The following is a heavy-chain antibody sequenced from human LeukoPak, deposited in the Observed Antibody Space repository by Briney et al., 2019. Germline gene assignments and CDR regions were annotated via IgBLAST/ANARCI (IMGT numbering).Heavy chain of an antibody. V-gene: IGHV3-30*02. D-gene: IGHD3-16*01. J-gene: IGHJ6*03. CDR2: IRNDGSNK. CDR1: GFTFSSYG. Sequence: GGSLRLSCAASGFTFSSYGMHWVRQAPGKGLEWVAFIRNDGSNKFYADSVKGRFTISRDNSKNTLYLQMNSLRAEDTAVYYCAKRPSGGGYYYYLDVWGKGTTVTVSS. CDR3: AKRPSGGGYYYYLDV.